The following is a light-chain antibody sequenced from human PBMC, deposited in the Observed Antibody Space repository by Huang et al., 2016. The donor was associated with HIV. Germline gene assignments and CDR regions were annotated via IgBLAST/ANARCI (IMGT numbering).Light chain of an antibody. Sequence: ENVLTQSPGTLSLSPGARATLSCRASQSVNDNYLAWYQQKPVHAPRLLISGASTRATGIPDRFRGSVSGTDFTLTIIRLAPEDFAVYYCQQYGSSGTFGQGTRVDI. CDR2: GAS. CDR3: QQYGSSGT. CDR1: QSVNDNY. J-gene: IGKJ1*01. V-gene: IGKV3-20*01.